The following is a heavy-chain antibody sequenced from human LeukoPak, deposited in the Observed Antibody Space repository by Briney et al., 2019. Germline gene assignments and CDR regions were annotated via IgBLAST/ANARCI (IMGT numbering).Heavy chain of an antibody. V-gene: IGHV4-4*08. Sequence: SETLSLTCTVSGGSISSYYWSWIRQPPGKGLEWIGSFYPSGSTYYNPSLKSRVTISLDTSKNQFSLKLSSVTAADTAVYYCATDSSGLYFDYWGQGTLVTVPS. CDR3: ATDSSGLYFDY. J-gene: IGHJ4*02. CDR2: FYPSGST. D-gene: IGHD3-22*01. CDR1: GGSISSYY.